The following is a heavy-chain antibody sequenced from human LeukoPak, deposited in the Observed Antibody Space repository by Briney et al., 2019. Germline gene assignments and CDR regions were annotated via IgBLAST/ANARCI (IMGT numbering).Heavy chain of an antibody. CDR3: AKDDAWLRFGE. D-gene: IGHD5-12*01. CDR2: ISPSGDIT. CDR1: GITFSNHG. V-gene: IGHV3-23*01. J-gene: IGHJ4*02. Sequence: PGGSLRLSCAASGITFSNHGMDWVRQAPGKGLEWVSGISPSGDITYYADSVKGRFTISRDNSKNTLYLEVIRLTPEDSAVYYCAKDDAWLRFGEWSQGTLVTVSS.